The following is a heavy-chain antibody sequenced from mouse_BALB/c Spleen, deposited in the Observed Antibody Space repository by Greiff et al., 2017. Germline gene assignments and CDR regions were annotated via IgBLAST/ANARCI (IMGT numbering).Heavy chain of an antibody. CDR1: GYTFTSYW. CDR2: IYPGDGDT. V-gene: IGHV1-87*01. Sequence: QVQLQQSGAELARPGASVKLSCKASGYTFTSYWMQWVKQRPGQGLEWIGAIYPGDGDTRYTQKFKGKATLTADKSSSTAYMQLSSLASEDSAVYYCARGGLRGDFDYWGQGTTLTVSS. D-gene: IGHD2-4*01. CDR3: ARGGLRGDFDY. J-gene: IGHJ2*01.